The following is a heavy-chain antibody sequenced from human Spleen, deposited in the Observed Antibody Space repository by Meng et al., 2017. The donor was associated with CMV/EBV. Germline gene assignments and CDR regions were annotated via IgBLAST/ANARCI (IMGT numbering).Heavy chain of an antibody. CDR2: IYYSGRT. CDR3: ARSPYSHYYGSGMLDL. V-gene: IGHV4-59*01. D-gene: IGHD3-10*01. CDR1: GGSISTYY. Sequence: SETLSLTCSVSGGSISTYYWSWIRQPPGKGLEWIGYIYYSGRTNYNPSLKSRVTILIDTSQNQFSLKLSSVTAADTAMYYCARSPYSHYYGSGMLDLWGQGTLVTVSS. J-gene: IGHJ5*02.